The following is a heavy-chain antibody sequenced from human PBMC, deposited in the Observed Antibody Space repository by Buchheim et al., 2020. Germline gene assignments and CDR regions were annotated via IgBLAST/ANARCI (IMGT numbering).Heavy chain of an antibody. V-gene: IGHV3-23*04. CDR2: IRGSDGGT. J-gene: IGHJ4*02. Sequence: EVQLVESGGGLVQPGGSLGLSCVASGFTFSSYAMNWVRQAPGKGLEWVSVIRGSDGGTYYAGSVTGRFTISRDNSNNTLHMQMNSLRAEDTAVYYCAKGYRDGYNPFDYWGRGTL. CDR1: GFTFSSYA. D-gene: IGHD5-24*01. CDR3: AKGYRDGYNPFDY.